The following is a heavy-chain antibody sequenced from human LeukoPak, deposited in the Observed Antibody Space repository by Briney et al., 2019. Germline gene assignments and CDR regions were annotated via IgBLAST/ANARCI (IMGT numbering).Heavy chain of an antibody. V-gene: IGHV1-18*01. CDR1: GYTFTSYG. CDR2: ISAYNGNT. J-gene: IGHJ6*02. Sequence: ASVKVSCKASGYTFTSYGISWVRQAPGQGLEWMGWISAYNGNTNYAQKLQGRVTMTTDTSTSTAYMELSRLRSDDTAVYYCARDDRVTIFGPYGMDVWGQGTTVTVSS. D-gene: IGHD3-3*01. CDR3: ARDDRVTIFGPYGMDV.